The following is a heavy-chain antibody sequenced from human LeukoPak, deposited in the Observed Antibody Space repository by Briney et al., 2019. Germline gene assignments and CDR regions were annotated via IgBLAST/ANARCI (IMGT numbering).Heavy chain of an antibody. CDR3: ARDPGYSYGYVFDY. D-gene: IGHD5-18*01. CDR2: IYHSGST. J-gene: IGHJ4*02. Sequence: PSETLSLTCTVSGGSISSGGYYWSWIRQPPGKGLEWIGYIYHSGSTYYNPSLKSRVTISVDRSKSQFSLKLSSVTAADTAVYYCARDPGYSYGYVFDYWGQGTLVTVSS. V-gene: IGHV4-30-2*01. CDR1: GGSISSGGYY.